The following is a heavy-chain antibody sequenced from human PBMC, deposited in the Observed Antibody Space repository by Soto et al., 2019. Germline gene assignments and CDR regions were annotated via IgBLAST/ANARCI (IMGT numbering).Heavy chain of an antibody. CDR1: GGTFSSYT. Sequence: GASVKVSCKASGGTFSSYTISWVRQAPGQGLEWMGRIIPILGIANYAQKFKGRVTITADKSTSTAYMELSSLRSEDTAVYYCARSRRTNKRFLEWPDAFDIWGQGTMVTVSS. V-gene: IGHV1-69*02. CDR3: ARSRRTNKRFLEWPDAFDI. CDR2: IIPILGIA. D-gene: IGHD3-3*01. J-gene: IGHJ3*02.